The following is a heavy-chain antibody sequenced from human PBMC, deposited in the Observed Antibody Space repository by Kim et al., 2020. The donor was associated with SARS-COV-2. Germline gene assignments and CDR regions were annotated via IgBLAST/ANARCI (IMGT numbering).Heavy chain of an antibody. CDR2: IKQDGSEK. CDR1: GFTFSSYW. CDR3: ARDSNVGATMD. J-gene: IGHJ4*02. D-gene: IGHD1-26*01. V-gene: IGHV3-7*01. Sequence: GGSLRLSCAASGFTFSSYWMSWVRQAPGKGLEWVSNIKQDGSEKYYVDSVKGRFTISRDNAKNSLYLQMNSLRAEDTAVYYCARDSNVGATMDWGQGTLVTVSS.